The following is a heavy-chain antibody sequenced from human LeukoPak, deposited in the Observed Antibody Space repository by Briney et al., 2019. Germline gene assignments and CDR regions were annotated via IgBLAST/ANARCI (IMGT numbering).Heavy chain of an antibody. D-gene: IGHD2-2*01. CDR1: GFTFKNFV. CDR2: ISGNTGAT. J-gene: IGHJ4*02. CDR3: AKDRNIGPATYYFDY. Sequence: GGSLRLSCAASGFTFKNFVMTWVRQAPGQGLDWVSAISGNTGATYYADSVKGRFTISRDNSKNTLYLQMNSLRAEDTAVYFCAKDRNIGPATYYFDYWGQGALVTVSS. V-gene: IGHV3-23*01.